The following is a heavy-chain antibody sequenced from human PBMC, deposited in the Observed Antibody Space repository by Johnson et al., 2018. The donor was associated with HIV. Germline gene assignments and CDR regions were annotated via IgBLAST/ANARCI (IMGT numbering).Heavy chain of an antibody. V-gene: IGHV3-73*01. CDR1: GFTFSGSA. CDR2: IRSKANSYAT. Sequence: VQLVESGGGLVQPGGSLKLSCAASGFTFSGSAMHWVRQASGKGLEWVGRIRSKANSYATAYAASVKGRFTISRDDSKNTAYLQMNSLKTEDTAVYYCAREHLRRSHAFDIWGQGTMVTVSS. D-gene: IGHD1/OR15-1a*01. CDR3: AREHLRRSHAFDI. J-gene: IGHJ3*02.